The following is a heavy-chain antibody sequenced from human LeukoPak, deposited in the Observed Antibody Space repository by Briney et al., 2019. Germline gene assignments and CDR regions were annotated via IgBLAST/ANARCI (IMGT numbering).Heavy chain of an antibody. D-gene: IGHD3-10*01. Sequence: SETLSLTCTVSGGSISSSSYYWGWIRQPPGKGLEWIGEIYHSGSTNYNPSLKSRVTISVDKSKNQFSLKLSSVTAADTAMYYCARDRGGSASNWGQGTLVIVSS. CDR1: GGSISSSSYY. J-gene: IGHJ4*02. CDR3: ARDRGGSASN. CDR2: IYHSGST. V-gene: IGHV4-39*07.